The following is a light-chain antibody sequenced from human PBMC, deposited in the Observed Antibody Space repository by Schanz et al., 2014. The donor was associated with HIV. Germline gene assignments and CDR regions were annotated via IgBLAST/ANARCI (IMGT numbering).Light chain of an antibody. CDR1: SSNIGSNT. J-gene: IGLJ3*02. CDR2: ANS. CDR3: QSYDSSLSVV. V-gene: IGLV1-40*01. Sequence: QSVLTQPPSASGTPGQRVTISCSGSSSNIGSNTVNWYQQLPGTAPKVLIYANSNRPSGVPDRFSGSKSGTSASLAITGLQAEDEADYYCQSYDSSLSVVFGGGTKLTVL.